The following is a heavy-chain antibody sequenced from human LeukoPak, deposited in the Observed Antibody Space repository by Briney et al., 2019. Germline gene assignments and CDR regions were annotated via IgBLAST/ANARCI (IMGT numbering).Heavy chain of an antibody. J-gene: IGHJ6*02. V-gene: IGHV4-34*01. CDR1: GGSFSGYY. CDR3: ARGLRELRFLEWLYGYGMDV. CDR2: INHSGST. Sequence: SETLSLTCAVYGGSFSGYYWSWIRQPPGKGLEWIGEINHSGSTNYNPSLKSRVTIPVDTSKNQFSLKLSSVTAADTAVYYCARGLRELRFLEWLYGYGMDVWGQGTTVTVSS. D-gene: IGHD3-3*01.